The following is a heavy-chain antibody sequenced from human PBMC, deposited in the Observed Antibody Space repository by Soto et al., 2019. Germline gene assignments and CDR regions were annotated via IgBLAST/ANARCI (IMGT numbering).Heavy chain of an antibody. V-gene: IGHV3-48*01. CDR1: GFTFSSYS. CDR3: ARESGYSSGSLDFGLDY. D-gene: IGHD6-19*01. J-gene: IGHJ4*02. CDR2: ISSSSSTI. Sequence: GGSLRLSCAASGFTFSSYSMNWVRQAPGKGLEWVSYISSSSSTIYYADSVKGRFTISRDNAKNSLYLQMNSLRAEDTAVYYCARESGYSSGSLDFGLDYWGQGTLVTVSS.